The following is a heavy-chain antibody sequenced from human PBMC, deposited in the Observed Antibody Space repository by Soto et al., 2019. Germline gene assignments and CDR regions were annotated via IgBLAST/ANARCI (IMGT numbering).Heavy chain of an antibody. J-gene: IGHJ6*02. CDR2: INSDGSST. CDR3: ARAPQLYYYDSSGQGGMDV. D-gene: IGHD3-22*01. V-gene: IGHV3-74*01. CDR1: GFTFSSYW. Sequence: GGSLRLSCAASGFTFSSYWMHWVRQAPGKGLVWVSRINSDGSSTSYANSVKGRFTISRDNAKNTLYLQMNSLRAEDTAVYYCARAPQLYYYDSSGQGGMDVWGQGTTVTVSS.